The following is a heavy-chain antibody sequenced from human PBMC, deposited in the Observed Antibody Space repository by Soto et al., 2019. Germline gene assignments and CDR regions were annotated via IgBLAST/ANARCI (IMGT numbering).Heavy chain of an antibody. Sequence: EVQLLESGGGLVQPGGSLRLSCAASGFTFSSYAMSWVRQAPGKGLEWVSAISGSGGSTYYADSVKGRFTISRDNSKNTLYLQMTSLRAEDTAVYYCAKKMGDRSSGWFNDAFDIWGQGTMVTVSS. D-gene: IGHD6-19*01. J-gene: IGHJ3*02. CDR3: AKKMGDRSSGWFNDAFDI. CDR1: GFTFSSYA. CDR2: ISGSGGST. V-gene: IGHV3-23*01.